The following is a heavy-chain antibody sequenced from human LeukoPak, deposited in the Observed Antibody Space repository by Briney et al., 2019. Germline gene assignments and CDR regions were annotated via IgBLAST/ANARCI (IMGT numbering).Heavy chain of an antibody. D-gene: IGHD3-10*01. CDR3: ARDYGRSRDCGMDV. V-gene: IGHV3-74*01. Sequence: KSGGSLGLSCAASGFTFSNYWMHWVRQAPGKGLVWVSRINSDGSSTSYADSVKGRFTISRDNAKNTLYLQMNSLRVEDTAVYYCARDYGRSRDCGMDVWGPGTTVTVSS. J-gene: IGHJ6*02. CDR2: INSDGSST. CDR1: GFTFSNYW.